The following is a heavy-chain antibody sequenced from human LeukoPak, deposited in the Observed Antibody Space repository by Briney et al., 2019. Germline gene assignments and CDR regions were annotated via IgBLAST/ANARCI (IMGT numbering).Heavy chain of an antibody. CDR1: GGSISSYY. Sequence: SETLSLTCTVSGGSISSYYWSWIRQPPGKGLEWIGYIYYSGSTNYNPSLKSRVTISVDTSKNQFSLKLSSVTAADTAVYYCARARGEDLFYYYYYMDVWGKGTTVTVSS. CDR3: ARARGEDLFYYYYYMDV. CDR2: IYYSGST. J-gene: IGHJ6*03. D-gene: IGHD3-10*01. V-gene: IGHV4-59*12.